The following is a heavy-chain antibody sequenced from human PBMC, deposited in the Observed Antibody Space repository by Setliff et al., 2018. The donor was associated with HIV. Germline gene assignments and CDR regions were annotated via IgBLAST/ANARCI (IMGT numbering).Heavy chain of an antibody. D-gene: IGHD2-2*01. J-gene: IGHJ4*02. CDR3: ARDEVRRQLDY. V-gene: IGHV3-11*04. CDR1: GGSISSGSYY. CDR2: ISSSGHMV. Sequence: LSLTCTVSGGSISSGSYYWSWIRQPAGKGLEWISYISSSGHMVKYADAVEGRFTISRDNAKNTLYLQMNSLRAEDTAVYYCARDEVRRQLDYWGQGTLVTVSS.